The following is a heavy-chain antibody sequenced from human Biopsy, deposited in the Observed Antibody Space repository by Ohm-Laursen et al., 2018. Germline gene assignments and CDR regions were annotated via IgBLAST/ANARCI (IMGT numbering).Heavy chain of an antibody. J-gene: IGHJ4*02. V-gene: IGHV4-39*01. CDR2: IRNT. CDR3: AQTRNDYGGFYFDY. CDR1: GDSISSSTYY. Sequence: SDTLSFTCSVSGDSISSSTYYWGWIRQPPGKGPEWIGTIRNTYFRTSLKSRVTMSVDTAKNQFSLKLSSVTAADTGVYYCAQTRNDYGGFYFDYWGRGTLVTVSS. D-gene: IGHD4/OR15-4a*01.